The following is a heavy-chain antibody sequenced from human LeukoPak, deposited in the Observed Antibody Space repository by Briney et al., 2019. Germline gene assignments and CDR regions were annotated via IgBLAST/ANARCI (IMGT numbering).Heavy chain of an antibody. J-gene: IGHJ4*02. CDR2: IYYSGNT. Sequence: PSQTLSLTCTVSGGSISSGDYYWSWIRQPPGKGLEWIGYIYYSGNTYYNPSLKSRVTISVDTSKNQFSLKLSSVTAADTAVYYCAGSDYGGNSGDYWGQGTLVTVSS. V-gene: IGHV4-30-4*01. CDR3: AGSDYGGNSGDY. CDR1: GGSISSGDYY. D-gene: IGHD4-23*01.